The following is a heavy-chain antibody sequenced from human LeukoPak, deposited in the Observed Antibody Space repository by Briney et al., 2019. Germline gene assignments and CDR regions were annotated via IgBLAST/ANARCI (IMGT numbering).Heavy chain of an antibody. J-gene: IGHJ4*02. CDR3: ARQTRDGSGSRGYSFDF. D-gene: IGHD3-10*01. CDR1: GYSFTSYW. V-gene: IGHV5-51*01. Sequence: GESLKISCKGSGYSFTSYWIGWVRQMPGKGLEWMGIIYPGDSDTRYSPSFQGQVTISGDKSISPAYLQWSSLKASDTAMYYCARQTRDGSGSRGYSFDFWGQGTLDAVSS. CDR2: IYPGDSDT.